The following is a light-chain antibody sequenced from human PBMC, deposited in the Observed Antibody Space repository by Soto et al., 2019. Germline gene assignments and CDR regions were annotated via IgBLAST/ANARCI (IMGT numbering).Light chain of an antibody. CDR1: NLGSKS. CDR3: QVWDSSSDHYV. CDR2: YDS. J-gene: IGLJ1*01. Sequence: SYELPKPHSVSVAQGKTARITCGGNNLGSKSVHWYQQKPGQSPVLVIYYDSDRPSGIPERFSGSNSGNTATLTISRVEAGDEADYYCQVWDSSSDHYVFGNGTKLTVL. V-gene: IGLV3-21*04.